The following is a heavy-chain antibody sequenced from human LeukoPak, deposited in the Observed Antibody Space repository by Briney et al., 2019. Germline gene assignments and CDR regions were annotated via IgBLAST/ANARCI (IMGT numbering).Heavy chain of an antibody. D-gene: IGHD6-19*01. V-gene: IGHV3-66*01. J-gene: IGHJ4*02. CDR2: IYSGGST. CDR3: ARVARHSSGWYGLSDY. CDR1: GFTVSSNY. Sequence: GGSLRLSCAASGFTVSSNYMSWVRQAPGKGLEWVSVIYSGGSTYYADSVKGRFTISRDNSKNTLYLQTNSLRAEDTAVYYCARVARHSSGWYGLSDYWGQGTLVTVSS.